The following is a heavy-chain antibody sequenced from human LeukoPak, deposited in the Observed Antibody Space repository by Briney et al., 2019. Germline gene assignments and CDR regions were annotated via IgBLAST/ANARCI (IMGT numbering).Heavy chain of an antibody. J-gene: IGHJ4*02. CDR3: AREHRYYYDSSGYYRYFDY. Sequence: SETLSLTCTVSGGSISSYYWSWIRQPAGKGLGWIGRIYTSGSTNYNPSLKSRVTMSVDTSKNQFSLKLSSVTAADTAVYYCAREHRYYYDSSGYYRYFDYWGQGTLVTVSS. D-gene: IGHD3-22*01. V-gene: IGHV4-4*07. CDR2: IYTSGST. CDR1: GGSISSYY.